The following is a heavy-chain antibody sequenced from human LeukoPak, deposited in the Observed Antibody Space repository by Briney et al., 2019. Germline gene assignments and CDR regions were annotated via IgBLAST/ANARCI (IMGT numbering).Heavy chain of an antibody. J-gene: IGHJ4*02. CDR2: INWNGGTT. CDR3: ARGTIVLMVYAISHFDY. Sequence: GGSLRLSCAASGFTFDDYGMSWVRQAPGKGLEWVSGINWNGGTTFYADSVKGRFAISRDNAKNFLYLQVNSLRAEDTALYYCARGTIVLMVYAISHFDYWGQGTLVTVSS. V-gene: IGHV3-20*04. D-gene: IGHD2-8*01. CDR1: GFTFDDYG.